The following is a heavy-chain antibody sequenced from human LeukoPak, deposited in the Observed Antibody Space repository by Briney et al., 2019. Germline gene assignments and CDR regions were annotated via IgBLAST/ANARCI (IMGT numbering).Heavy chain of an antibody. CDR3: VREGAVPGIDP. J-gene: IGHJ5*02. V-gene: IGHV4-4*07. CDR1: DASVTTYS. D-gene: IGHD3-16*01. CDR2: VYSSGAT. Sequence: SETLSLTCTVSDASVTTYSWSWLRQPAGKGLEWIGRVYSSGATKYNPSLKSRVTISADTSKNQFSLKLPSVTAADTAVYYCVREGAVPGIDPWGQGTLVTVSS.